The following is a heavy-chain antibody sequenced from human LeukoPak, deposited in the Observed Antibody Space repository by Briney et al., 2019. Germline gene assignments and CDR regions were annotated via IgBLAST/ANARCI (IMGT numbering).Heavy chain of an antibody. Sequence: SETLSLTCAVYGGSFSGYYWSWIRQPPGKGLEWIGEVNHSGSTNYNPSLKSRVTISVDMSKNQFSLKLSSVTAADTAVYYCARGGSYGSGSYYNTWFDPWGQETLVTVSS. CDR1: GGSFSGYY. J-gene: IGHJ5*02. D-gene: IGHD3-10*01. CDR3: ARGGSYGSGSYYNTWFDP. V-gene: IGHV4-34*01. CDR2: VNHSGST.